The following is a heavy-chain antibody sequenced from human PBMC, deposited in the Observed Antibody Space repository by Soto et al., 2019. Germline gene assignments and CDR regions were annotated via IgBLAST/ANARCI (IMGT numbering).Heavy chain of an antibody. D-gene: IGHD3-3*01. CDR3: ARVRFWSGYDP. CDR2: IYYSRST. CDR1: GGSISSGGYY. V-gene: IGHV4-31*03. Sequence: TLSLTCTVSGGSISSGGYYWSWISQQPVKGLEWIGTIYYSRSTYYNPSLKSRVTISVDTSKNHFSLKLSSVTAADTAVYYCARVRFWSGYDPLGQGTLVTVSS. J-gene: IGHJ5*02.